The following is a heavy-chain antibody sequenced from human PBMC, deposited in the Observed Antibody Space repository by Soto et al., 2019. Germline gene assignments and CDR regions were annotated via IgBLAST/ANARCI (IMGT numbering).Heavy chain of an antibody. J-gene: IGHJ5*02. CDR1: GTSMSGHF. CDR2: GYYSGST. Sequence: QVQLQESGPGLVKASETLSLTCTVSGTSMSGHFWSWMRQPPGKGLEWIGYGYYSGSTLYNPSLKSRVTISLDTSKIHFSLRLNSVTSADTAVYYCARGVYLSLVRTGWFDPWGQGTLVTVSS. V-gene: IGHV4-59*11. D-gene: IGHD3-10*01. CDR3: ARGVYLSLVRTGWFDP.